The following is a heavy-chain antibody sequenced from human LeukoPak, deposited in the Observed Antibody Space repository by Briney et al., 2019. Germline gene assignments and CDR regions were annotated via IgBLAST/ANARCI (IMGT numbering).Heavy chain of an antibody. CDR2: ISSSGSTI. J-gene: IGHJ6*04. V-gene: IGHV3-48*03. D-gene: IGHD3-10*02. CDR3: AELGITMIGGV. Sequence: GGSLRLSCAASGFTFSSYEMNWVREAPGEGLERVSYISSSGSTIYYADSVKGRFTISRDNANNSLYLQMNSLRAEDTAVYYCAELGITMIGGVWGKGTTVTISS. CDR1: GFTFSSYE.